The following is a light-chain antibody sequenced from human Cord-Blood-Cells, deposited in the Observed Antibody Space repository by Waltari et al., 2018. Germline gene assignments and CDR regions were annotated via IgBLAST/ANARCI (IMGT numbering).Light chain of an antibody. CDR2: DVS. CDR3: SSYTSSSTWV. J-gene: IGLJ3*02. V-gene: IGLV2-14*01. Sequence: QSALTQPASVSGSPGQSITISCTGTSSDVGGYNYVSWYQQHPGKAPKPIIYDVSTRPSGVSSRFSGSKSGNTASLTISGLQAEDEADYYCSSYTSSSTWVFGGGTKLTVL. CDR1: SSDVGGYNY.